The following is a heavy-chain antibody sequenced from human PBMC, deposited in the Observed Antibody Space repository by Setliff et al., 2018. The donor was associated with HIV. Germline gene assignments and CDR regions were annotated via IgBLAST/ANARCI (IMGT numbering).Heavy chain of an antibody. Sequence: GASVKVSCKASGYTFTSYGISWVRQAPGQGLEWMGWISAYNGNTNYAQKFQGRVTMTEDTSTDTAYMEVRSLRSDDTAVYYCARDRRSDYVVVAIDYWGQGTLVTVSS. CDR2: ISAYNGNT. CDR3: ARDRRSDYVVVAIDY. J-gene: IGHJ4*02. V-gene: IGHV1-18*01. D-gene: IGHD4-17*01. CDR1: GYTFTSYG.